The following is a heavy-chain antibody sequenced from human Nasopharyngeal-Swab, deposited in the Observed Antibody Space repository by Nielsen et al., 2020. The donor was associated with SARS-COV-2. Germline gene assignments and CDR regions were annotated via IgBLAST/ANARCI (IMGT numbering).Heavy chain of an antibody. Sequence: GGSLRLSCAASGFAFTDYSMDWVRQAPGKGLEWVSYITSSSSTRYYADSVKGRFTVSRDNAKNSLYLQMSSLRDDDTAVYYCVREFEATGAASLDYWGLGTLVTVSS. CDR3: VREFEATGAASLDY. J-gene: IGHJ4*02. V-gene: IGHV3-48*02. CDR1: GFAFTDYS. D-gene: IGHD1-26*01. CDR2: ITSSSSTR.